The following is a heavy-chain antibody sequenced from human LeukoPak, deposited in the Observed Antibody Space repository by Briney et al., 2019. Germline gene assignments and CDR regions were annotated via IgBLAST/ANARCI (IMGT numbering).Heavy chain of an antibody. Sequence: GGSLRLSCAASGFIFSDYYMSWIRQAPGKGLEWVSYISCSGSTMYYPDSVKGRFTISSDKAKDSLYLQMNILSAEATAVYYCARAPGSGYKEHFDYWGQGTLVTVSS. CDR3: ARAPGSGYKEHFDY. J-gene: IGHJ4*02. D-gene: IGHD5-12*01. CDR2: ISCSGSTM. V-gene: IGHV3-11*01. CDR1: GFIFSDYY.